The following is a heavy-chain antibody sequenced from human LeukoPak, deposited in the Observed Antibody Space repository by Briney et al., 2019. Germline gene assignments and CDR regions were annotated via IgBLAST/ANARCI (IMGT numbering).Heavy chain of an antibody. Sequence: TSGTLSLTCTVSGGSISSYYWSWIRQPAGKGLEWIGRIYTSGSTNYNPSLKSRVTMSVDTSKNQFSLKLSSVTAADTAVYYCARVPPPVLGYYYGMDVWGQGTTVTVSS. J-gene: IGHJ6*02. V-gene: IGHV4-4*07. CDR1: GGSISSYY. CDR2: IYTSGST. CDR3: ARVPPPVLGYYYGMDV.